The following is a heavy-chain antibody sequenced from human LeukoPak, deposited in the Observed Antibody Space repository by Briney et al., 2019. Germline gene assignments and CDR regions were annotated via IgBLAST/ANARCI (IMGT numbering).Heavy chain of an antibody. CDR2: VSETCGSI. Sequence: AGSLTLSCAPSGPTPSSYAMSWVRQAPGKWLEGAATVSETCGSIRKAVSVKGRFNVYRDIYRNPVDLEMNGLRGEDTALFYWGGGESYQH. J-gene: IGHJ1*01. V-gene: IGHV3-23*01. D-gene: IGHD3-10*01. CDR1: GPTPSSYA. CDR3: GGGESYQH.